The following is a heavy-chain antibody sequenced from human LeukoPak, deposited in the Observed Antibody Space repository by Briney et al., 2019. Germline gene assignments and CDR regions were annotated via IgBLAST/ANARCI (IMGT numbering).Heavy chain of an antibody. CDR3: ARSNTADVPSGN. V-gene: IGHV3-30*02. J-gene: IGHJ4*02. CDR2: IRTDGTDE. Sequence: GGSLRLSCVASGFTFSNYGMHWFRQVPGKGLDWVAFIRTDGTDERYADSVKGGFTISRDNSKNTLYLQMSTLTPEDTALYHCARSNTADVPSGNWGQGTLVTVSS. CDR1: GFTFSNYG. D-gene: IGHD2/OR15-2a*01.